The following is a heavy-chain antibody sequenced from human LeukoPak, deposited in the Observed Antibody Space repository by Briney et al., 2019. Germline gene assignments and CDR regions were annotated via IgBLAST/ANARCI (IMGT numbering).Heavy chain of an antibody. D-gene: IGHD3-16*01. CDR3: ARNAYDYVWGSPSGYNWFDP. CDR1: GYTFTSYY. J-gene: IGHJ5*02. Sequence: GASVKVSCKASGYTFTSYYMHWVRQAPGQGLEWIGIINPSGGSTSYAQKFQGRVTMTRDTSTSTVYMELSSLRSEDTAVYYCARNAYDYVWGSPSGYNWFDPWGQGTLVTVSS. CDR2: INPSGGST. V-gene: IGHV1-46*01.